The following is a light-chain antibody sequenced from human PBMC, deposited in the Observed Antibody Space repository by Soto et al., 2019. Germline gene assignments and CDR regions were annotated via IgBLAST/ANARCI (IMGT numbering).Light chain of an antibody. V-gene: IGKV3-15*01. CDR1: QSISTT. CDR2: GAS. CDR3: QQYNNWPPYT. Sequence: EIVMTQSPATLSVSPGEGATLSFRASQSISTTVAWYQQKPGQAPRLLIYGASASATGIPVRFTGSGSGTEFTLTISSLQSEDFGVYYCQQYNNWPPYTFGQGTKVDNK. J-gene: IGKJ2*01.